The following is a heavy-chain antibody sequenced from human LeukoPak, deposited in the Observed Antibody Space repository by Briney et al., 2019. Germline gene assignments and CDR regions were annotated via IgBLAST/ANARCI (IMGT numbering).Heavy chain of an antibody. J-gene: IGHJ4*02. Sequence: SETLSLTCVVYGGSFSGYYWSWIRQPPGKGLEWIGEINHSGSTNYNPSLKSRVTISVDTSENQFSLELASVTAADAAVYYCVRDRPSYDFWSGYYYEGLEYWGQGTLVTVSS. V-gene: IGHV4-34*01. CDR2: INHSGST. CDR3: VRDRPSYDFWSGYYYEGLEY. CDR1: GGSFSGYY. D-gene: IGHD3-3*01.